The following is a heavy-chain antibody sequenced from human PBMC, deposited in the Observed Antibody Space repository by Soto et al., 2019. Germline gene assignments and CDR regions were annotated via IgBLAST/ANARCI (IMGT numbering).Heavy chain of an antibody. Sequence: PGESLKISCKGSGYSFSSYWINWVRQMPGKGLEWMGRIDPTDSYTNYSPSFQGHVTISADESARVAYLQWSSLKASDTAMYYCARPRSITIFGITSYGLDVWGQGTTVTVSS. CDR3: ARPRSITIFGITSYGLDV. J-gene: IGHJ6*02. V-gene: IGHV5-10-1*01. CDR1: GYSFSSYW. D-gene: IGHD3-3*01. CDR2: IDPTDSYT.